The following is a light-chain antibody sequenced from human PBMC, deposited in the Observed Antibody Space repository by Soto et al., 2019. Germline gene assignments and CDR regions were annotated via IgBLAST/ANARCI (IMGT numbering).Light chain of an antibody. J-gene: IGLJ1*01. CDR1: SSDVGGYKY. CDR3: SSFTNTYSYV. CDR2: EVR. Sequence: QSALTQPASVSGSPGQSITISCTGTSSDVGGYKYVSWYQQHPGKAPKLMIYEVRNRPSGVSSRFSGSKSGNTASLTISGLQAEDEADYYCSSFTNTYSYVFGTGTKLTVL. V-gene: IGLV2-14*01.